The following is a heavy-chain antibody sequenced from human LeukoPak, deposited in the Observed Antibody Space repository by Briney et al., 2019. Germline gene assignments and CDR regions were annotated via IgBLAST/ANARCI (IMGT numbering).Heavy chain of an antibody. Sequence: ASVKVSCKASGYTFTSYGISWVRQAPGQGLEWMGWISAYNGNTNYAQKLQGRVTMTTDTSTSTDYMELRSLRSGDTAVYYCARVGGSYTPFDYWGQGTLVTVSS. CDR2: ISAYNGNT. V-gene: IGHV1-18*01. CDR1: GYTFTSYG. J-gene: IGHJ4*02. D-gene: IGHD1-26*01. CDR3: ARVGGSYTPFDY.